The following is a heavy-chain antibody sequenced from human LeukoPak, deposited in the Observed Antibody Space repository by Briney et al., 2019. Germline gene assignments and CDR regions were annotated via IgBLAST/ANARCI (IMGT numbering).Heavy chain of an antibody. D-gene: IGHD3-9*01. J-gene: IGHJ5*02. CDR2: IYYSGST. CDR1: GGSISSYY. V-gene: IGHV4-59*01. CDR3: ARGEFLTQNWFDP. Sequence: PSETLSLTCTVSGGSISSYYWSWIRQPPGKGLEWIGYIYYSGSTNYNPSLKSRVTISVDTSKNQFSLKLSSVTAADTAVYYCARGEFLTQNWFDPWGQGTLVTVSS.